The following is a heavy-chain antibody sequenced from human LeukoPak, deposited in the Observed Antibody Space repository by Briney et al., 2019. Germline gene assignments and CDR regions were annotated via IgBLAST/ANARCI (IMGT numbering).Heavy chain of an antibody. CDR3: ARGRQGLVRGRKSNWFDP. V-gene: IGHV4-34*01. CDR1: GGSFRGYY. Sequence: PSETLSLTCAVYGGSFRGYYWSWIRQPPGKGLEGIGEINHSGSTNYNPPLKSRVTISVDTSKNQFSLKLSSVTAADTAVYYCARGRQGLVRGRKSNWFDPWGQGTLVTVSS. D-gene: IGHD6-19*01. J-gene: IGHJ5*02. CDR2: INHSGST.